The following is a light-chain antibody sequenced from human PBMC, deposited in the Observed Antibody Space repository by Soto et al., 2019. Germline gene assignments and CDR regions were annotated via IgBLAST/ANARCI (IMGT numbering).Light chain of an antibody. CDR2: GAS. J-gene: IGKJ1*01. V-gene: IGKV3-15*01. CDR3: QQRSNWPWT. Sequence: EIVMTQSPATLPVSPGEGGTLSCRASQSISGNLAWYQQKPGQAPRLLIYGASTRATGIPARFSGSGSGTEFTLTITNLEPEDFAIYYCQQRSNWPWTFGQGTKVDIK. CDR1: QSISGN.